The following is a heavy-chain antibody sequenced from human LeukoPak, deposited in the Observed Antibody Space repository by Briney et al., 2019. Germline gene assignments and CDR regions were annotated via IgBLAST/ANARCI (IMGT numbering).Heavy chain of an antibody. CDR1: GFTFSSYG. V-gene: IGHV3-23*01. Sequence: PGGSLRLPCAASGFTFSSYGMSWVRQAPGKGLEWVSAISGSGGSTYYADSVKGRFTISRDNSKNTLYLQMNSLRAEDTAVYYCAKHPGIAVAGYDGYWGQGTLVTVSS. CDR2: ISGSGGST. J-gene: IGHJ4*02. D-gene: IGHD6-19*01. CDR3: AKHPGIAVAGYDGY.